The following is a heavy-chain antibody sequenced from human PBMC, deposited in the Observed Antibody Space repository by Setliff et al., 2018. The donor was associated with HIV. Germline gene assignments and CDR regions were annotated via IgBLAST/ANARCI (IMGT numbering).Heavy chain of an antibody. CDR1: GGSISSTSYY. Sequence: SETLSLTCTVSGGSISSTSYYWSWIRQPPGKGLEWIGSIYNGGNTYFSPSLKSRVTISLDTSKNQISLKVTSVTAADTAVYYCARVIAVAGTHSVDYWGQGTLVTVSS. D-gene: IGHD6-19*01. V-gene: IGHV4-39*07. CDR2: IYNGGNT. J-gene: IGHJ4*02. CDR3: ARVIAVAGTHSVDY.